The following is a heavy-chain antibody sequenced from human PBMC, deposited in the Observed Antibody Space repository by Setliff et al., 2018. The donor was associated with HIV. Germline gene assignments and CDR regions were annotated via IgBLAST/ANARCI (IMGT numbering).Heavy chain of an antibody. CDR3: ARHNTGYSYGYDYYYYYMDV. CDR1: GDSISNSAYF. CDR2: IYYNGDT. V-gene: IGHV4-39*01. J-gene: IGHJ6*03. Sequence: SETLSLTCSVSGDSISNSAYFWGWIRQPSGKGLEYIGSIYYNGDTYYNPSLKSRVTISVDTSNNQFSLKLRSVTAADTAVYYCARHNTGYSYGYDYYYYYMDVWGKGTTVTVSS. D-gene: IGHD5-18*01.